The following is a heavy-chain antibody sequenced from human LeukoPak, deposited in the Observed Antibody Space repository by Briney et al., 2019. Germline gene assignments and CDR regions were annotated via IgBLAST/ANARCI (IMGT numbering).Heavy chain of an antibody. CDR3: AREPYGYFDY. CDR2: IYYSGST. V-gene: IGHV4-30-4*08. D-gene: IGHD3-10*01. Sequence: SETLSLTCAVSGYSISTGYYWAWIRQPPGKGLEWIGYIYYSGSTYYNPSLKSRVTISVDTSKNQFSLKLSSVTAADTAVYYCAREPYGYFDYWGQGTLVTVSS. J-gene: IGHJ4*02. CDR1: GYSISTGYY.